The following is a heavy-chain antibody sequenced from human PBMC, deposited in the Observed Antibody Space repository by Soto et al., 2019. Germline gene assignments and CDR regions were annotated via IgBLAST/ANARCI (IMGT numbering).Heavy chain of an antibody. CDR3: ARRAGFYYDVFRGAHDY. J-gene: IGHJ4*02. D-gene: IGHD3-16*01. CDR2: IHYSGDT. CDR1: GGSISGYY. Sequence: PSETLSLTCSVSGGSISGYYWTWIRQPPGKGLEWIGYIHYSGDTKYNPSLESRVTISQDTSQNQFSLKLNSVTAADTAMYYCARRAGFYYDVFRGAHDYWGQGTLVTVSS. V-gene: IGHV4-59*08.